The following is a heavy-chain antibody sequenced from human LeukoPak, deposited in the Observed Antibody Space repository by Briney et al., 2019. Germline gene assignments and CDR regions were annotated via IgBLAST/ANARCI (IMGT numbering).Heavy chain of an antibody. Sequence: ASVSVSFTSSGYTFTVHYLHWLRQAPGQGLAWMGWILPNSGDTNYSQKFQGRVTMTRDTAINTAYMDLSGLRSDHTAIYYCARVFRQQLGTYFDYWGQGTLVAVSS. D-gene: IGHD6-13*01. J-gene: IGHJ4*02. V-gene: IGHV1-2*02. CDR3: ARVFRQQLGTYFDY. CDR1: GYTFTVHY. CDR2: ILPNSGDT.